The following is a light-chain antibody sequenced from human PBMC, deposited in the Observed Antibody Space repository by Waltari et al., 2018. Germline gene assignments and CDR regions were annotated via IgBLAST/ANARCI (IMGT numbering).Light chain of an antibody. V-gene: IGLV8-61*01. CDR2: KKN. CDR1: SGSVSSTSY. CDR3: LLYMGSGSWV. Sequence: QTVVTQEPSLSVSPGGTVTLTCALSSGSVSSTSYASWYQQSPWQTPRTLLYKKNMRPSGVPDRFSGSTLGNKAALTITGAQADDESDYDCLLYMGSGSWVFGGATKLTVL. J-gene: IGLJ3*02.